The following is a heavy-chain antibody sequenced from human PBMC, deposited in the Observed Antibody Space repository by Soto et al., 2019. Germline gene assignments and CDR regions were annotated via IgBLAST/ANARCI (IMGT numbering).Heavy chain of an antibody. D-gene: IGHD2-15*01. CDR2: IKRDGSEK. V-gene: IGHV3-7*01. J-gene: IGHJ4*02. Sequence: EVRLVESGGGLVQPGGSLRLSCVASGFTFSTYWMAWVRQAPGKGLEWVANIKRDGSEKYYVDSAKGRFTISRDNAKSSLYLQMNGLRAAETAVDYCARGVGTDSWGQGALVTGSS. CDR3: ARGVGTDS. CDR1: GFTFSTYW.